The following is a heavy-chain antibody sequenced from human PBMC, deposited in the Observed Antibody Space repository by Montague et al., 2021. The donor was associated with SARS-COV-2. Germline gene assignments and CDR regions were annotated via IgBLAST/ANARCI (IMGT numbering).Heavy chain of an antibody. V-gene: IGHV3-23*01. D-gene: IGHD3-10*01. CDR3: AKGFTYYFASGGYPNYFDP. CDR2: ISSTGGST. CDR1: GFPFSSYA. J-gene: IGHJ5*02. Sequence: SLRLSCAASGFPFSSYAMIWVRQAPGKGLEWVSPISSTGGSTYYADSVKGRFIISRDNSRNTVYMQMNNLRAEDTAVYYCAKGFTYYFASGGYPNYFDPWGQGTLVSVSS.